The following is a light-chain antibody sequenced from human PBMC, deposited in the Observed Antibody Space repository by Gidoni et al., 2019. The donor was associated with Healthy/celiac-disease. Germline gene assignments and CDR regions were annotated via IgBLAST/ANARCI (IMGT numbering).Light chain of an antibody. CDR3: QQYNNWPT. CDR2: VAT. J-gene: IGKJ1*01. CDR1: QSVSSN. Sequence: DTLMTQSPATLSVSTGESATLACRASQSVSSNLAWYQQKPGQAPLLLDDVATTRATGIPARISGSGSGTEFTLTISRLQSEDFAVYYCQQYNNWPTFGQGTKVEIK. V-gene: IGKV3-15*01.